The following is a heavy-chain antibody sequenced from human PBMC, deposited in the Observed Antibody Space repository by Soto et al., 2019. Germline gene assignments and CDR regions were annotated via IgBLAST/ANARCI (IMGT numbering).Heavy chain of an antibody. CDR1: GFTFSRYA. J-gene: IGHJ4*02. V-gene: IGHV3-30*04. CDR3: ARSRSGAVADSVDF. D-gene: IGHD3-10*01. CDR2: ISRDGTNK. Sequence: QVQVVESGGGVVQPGRSLRLSCAASGFTFSRYAIHWVRQAPGKGLEWVAVISRDGTNKYYVDSVKGRFTISRDNSRNTLYLKMNSLRHEDAAVYYCARSRSGAVADSVDFWGQGTLVTVSS.